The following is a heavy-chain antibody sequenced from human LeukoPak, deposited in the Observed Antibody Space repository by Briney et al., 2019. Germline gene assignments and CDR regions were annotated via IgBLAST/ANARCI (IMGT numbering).Heavy chain of an antibody. CDR2: ISSSSSYI. CDR3: GGFSNYLLGY. V-gene: IGHV3-21*01. CDR1: GFSFGNYW. Sequence: PGGSLRLSCVASGFSFGNYWMTWVRQAPGKGLEWVSSISSSSSYIYYADSVKGRFTISRDNAKNSLYLQMNSLRAEDTAVYYCGGFSNYLLGYWGQGTLVTVSS. D-gene: IGHD4-11*01. J-gene: IGHJ4*02.